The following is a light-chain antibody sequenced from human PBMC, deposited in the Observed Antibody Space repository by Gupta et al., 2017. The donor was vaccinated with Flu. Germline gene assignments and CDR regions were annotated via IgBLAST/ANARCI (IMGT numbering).Light chain of an antibody. CDR3: NSRDTTDNHQAV. Sequence: SSALTQDPAVSVAFGQTVRITCQRDSLRNSYASWYQQKPGQAPVLLIYANNIRHSVSPDRVSGSSSGNTAAFTITWAQAEDEADYYCNSRDTTDNHQAVFGGGTKLTVL. J-gene: IGLJ2*01. V-gene: IGLV3-19*01. CDR1: SLRNSY. CDR2: ANN.